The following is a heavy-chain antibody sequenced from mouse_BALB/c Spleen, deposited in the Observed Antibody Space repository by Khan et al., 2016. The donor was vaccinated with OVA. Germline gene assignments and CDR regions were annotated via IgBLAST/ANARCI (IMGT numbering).Heavy chain of an antibody. Sequence: QVQLQQSGAELVRPGASVKLSCKTSGYIFTNYWTHWVKQRSGQGLEWIARIYPGTDNTYYNEKLKDKATLTADKSSSTAYMQLSSLKSEDSAVYFCAREEALYYFDYWGQGTTLTVSS. CDR3: AREEALYYFDY. CDR2: IYPGTDNT. V-gene: IGHV1-76*01. J-gene: IGHJ2*01. D-gene: IGHD3-2*02. CDR1: GYIFTNYW.